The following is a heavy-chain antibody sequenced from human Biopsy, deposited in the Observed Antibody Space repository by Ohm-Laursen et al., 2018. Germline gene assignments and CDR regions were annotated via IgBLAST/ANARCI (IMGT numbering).Heavy chain of an antibody. CDR1: GYTVTELS. V-gene: IGHV1-2*02. CDR3: ARDPYCSGGNCYSPLGH. Sequence: GASVKVSCKVSGYTVTELSMHWVRQAPGQGLEWMGWIGPDSGRTSFGQNFQGRVTMTSDTSPGTAYLELTRLRSDDTAVYYCARDPYCSGGNCYSPLGHWGQGTLVTVSA. J-gene: IGHJ4*02. CDR2: IGPDSGRT. D-gene: IGHD2-15*01.